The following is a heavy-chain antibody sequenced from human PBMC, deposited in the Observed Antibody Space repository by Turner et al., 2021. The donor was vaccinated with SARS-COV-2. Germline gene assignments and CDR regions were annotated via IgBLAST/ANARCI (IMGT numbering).Heavy chain of an antibody. J-gene: IGHJ6*02. CDR3: ARGDKITYYYYGMDV. CDR1: GFTFSDHY. Sequence: EVQLVESVGGLVQPGGSLRLSCVVSGFTFSDHYMDWVRQAPGKGLEWVGRTKNKVNGYTTEYAASVKGRFTISRDDSKNSLYLQMNSLKTEDTAVYYCARGDKITYYYYGMDVWGQGTTVTVSS. CDR2: TKNKVNGYTT. V-gene: IGHV3-72*01. D-gene: IGHD2-21*02.